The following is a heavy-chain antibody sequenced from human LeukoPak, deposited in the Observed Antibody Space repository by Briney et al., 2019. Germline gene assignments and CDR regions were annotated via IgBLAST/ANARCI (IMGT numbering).Heavy chain of an antibody. CDR3: TTGRKGSEYFYYYGRDV. Sequence: GGSLRLSCAASGFTFTDAWMTWVRQAPGKGLQWVGRIKSKTDGETTDYAAPVKGRFTVSRDDSKNALYLQMNNLKTEDTAVYYCTTGRKGSEYFYYYGRDVWGQGTTVTVSS. D-gene: IGHD1-14*01. CDR1: GFTFTDAW. CDR2: IKSKTDGETT. J-gene: IGHJ6*02. V-gene: IGHV3-15*01.